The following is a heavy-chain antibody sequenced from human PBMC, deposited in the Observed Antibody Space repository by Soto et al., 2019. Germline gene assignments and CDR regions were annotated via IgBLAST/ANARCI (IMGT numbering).Heavy chain of an antibody. D-gene: IGHD3-9*01. CDR1: GGTFSSYT. J-gene: IGHJ5*02. V-gene: IGHV1-69*02. CDR2: IIPILGIA. Sequence: ASVKVSCKASGGTFSSYTISWVRQAPGQGLEWMGRIIPILGIANYAQKFQGRVTITADKSTSTAYMELSSLRSEDTAVYYCARAGEEILTGYSQTFNWFDPWGQGTLVTVSS. CDR3: ARAGEEILTGYSQTFNWFDP.